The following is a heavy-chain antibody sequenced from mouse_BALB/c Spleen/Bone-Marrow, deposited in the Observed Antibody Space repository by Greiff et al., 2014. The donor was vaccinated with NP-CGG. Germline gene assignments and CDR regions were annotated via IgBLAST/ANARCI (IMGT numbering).Heavy chain of an antibody. J-gene: IGHJ3*01. Sequence: DVQLVESGPEVVKPGASVKISCKTSGYTFTEYTMHWVKQSHGKSLEWIGGINPNNGGTTYNQKFKGKATLTVDKSSSTAYMELRSLTSEDSAVYYCARSYGYERSWFAYWGQGTLVTVSA. D-gene: IGHD2-2*01. V-gene: IGHV1-18*01. CDR1: GYTFTEYT. CDR3: ARSYGYERSWFAY. CDR2: INPNNGGT.